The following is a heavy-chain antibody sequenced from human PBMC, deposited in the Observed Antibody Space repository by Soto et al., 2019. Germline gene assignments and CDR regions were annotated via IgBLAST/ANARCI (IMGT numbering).Heavy chain of an antibody. V-gene: IGHV1-18*04. Sequence: GASVKVSCKASGYTFTGYGISWVRQAPGQGLEWMGWISAYNGNTNYAQKLQGRVTMTTDTSTSTAYMELRSLRSDDTAVYYCARDPQGVPAARVVLSYYYGMDVWG. D-gene: IGHD2-2*01. CDR1: GYTFTGYG. CDR2: ISAYNGNT. J-gene: IGHJ6*02. CDR3: ARDPQGVPAARVVLSYYYGMDV.